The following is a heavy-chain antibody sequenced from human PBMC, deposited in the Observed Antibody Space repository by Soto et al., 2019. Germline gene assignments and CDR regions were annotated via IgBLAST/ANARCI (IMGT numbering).Heavy chain of an antibody. J-gene: IGHJ3*02. V-gene: IGHV3-48*03. CDR2: IGINGSPK. CDR1: GFTFSNYE. Sequence: QTGGSLRLSCAASGFTFSNYEMNWVRQAPGKGLEWVSFIGINGSPKYYADSVKGRFTISRDNTENSLYLQMNSLRAEDTAVYFCATEHSGTYWGPSSDPFDIWGQGTMVTVSS. CDR3: ATEHSGTYWGPSSDPFDI. D-gene: IGHD1-26*01.